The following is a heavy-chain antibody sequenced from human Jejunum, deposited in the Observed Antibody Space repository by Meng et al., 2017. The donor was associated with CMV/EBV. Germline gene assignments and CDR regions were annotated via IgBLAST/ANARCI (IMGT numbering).Heavy chain of an antibody. D-gene: IGHD4-23*01. Sequence: SGFTFSSGWMSWVRQAPGKGLEWMANIKEDGSEKYYVDSVRGRFTISRDNAENSLYLQINSLRAEDTAVYYCARAKKTGGDNPDYWGQGTLVTVSS. J-gene: IGHJ4*02. CDR1: GFTFSSGW. V-gene: IGHV3-7*01. CDR3: ARAKKTGGDNPDY. CDR2: IKEDGSEK.